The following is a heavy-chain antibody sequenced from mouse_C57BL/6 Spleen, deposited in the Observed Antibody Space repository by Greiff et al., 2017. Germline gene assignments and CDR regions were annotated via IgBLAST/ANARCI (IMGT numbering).Heavy chain of an antibody. D-gene: IGHD1-1*01. CDR2: IDPSDSET. CDR3: ARSNTTVPLDY. V-gene: IGHV1-52*01. J-gene: IGHJ2*01. CDR1: GYTFTSYW. Sequence: VKLQQPGAELVRPGSSVKLSCKASGYTFTSYWMHWVKQRPIQGLEWIGNIDPSDSETHYNQKFKDKATLTVDKSSSTAYMQLSSLTSEDSAVYYCARSNTTVPLDYWGQGTTLTVSS.